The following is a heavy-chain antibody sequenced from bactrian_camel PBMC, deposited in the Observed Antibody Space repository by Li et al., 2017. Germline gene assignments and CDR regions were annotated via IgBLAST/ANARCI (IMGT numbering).Heavy chain of an antibody. V-gene: IGHV3S54*01. CDR1: GYSCDRNC. Sequence: HVQLVESGGGSVQAGGSLRLSCEYSGYSCDRNCVGWFRQAPGQEREVVAHIYIRGDEVFYTDSVKGRFTISHDTAKNSIEQQMKSLKPDGTAMYYCAATGQMLKVAGCRTQGTQVTVS. CDR2: IYIRGDEV. D-gene: IGHD3*01. J-gene: IGHJ4*01.